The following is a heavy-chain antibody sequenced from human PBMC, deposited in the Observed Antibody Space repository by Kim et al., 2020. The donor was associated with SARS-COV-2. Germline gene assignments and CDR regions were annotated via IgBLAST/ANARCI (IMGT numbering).Heavy chain of an antibody. CDR3: AKDGTYYYGSGSHGAFDI. J-gene: IGHJ3*02. Sequence: GGSLRLSCAASGFTFSSYGMHWVRQAPGKGLEWVAVISYDGSNKYYADSVKGRFTISRDNSKNTLYLQMNSLRAEDTAVYYCAKDGTYYYGSGSHGAFDIWGQGTMVTVSS. CDR2: ISYDGSNK. V-gene: IGHV3-30*18. D-gene: IGHD3-10*01. CDR1: GFTFSSYG.